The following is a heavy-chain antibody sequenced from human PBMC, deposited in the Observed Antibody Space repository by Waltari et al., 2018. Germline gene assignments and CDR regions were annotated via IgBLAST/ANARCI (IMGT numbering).Heavy chain of an antibody. J-gene: IGHJ6*02. Sequence: EVELVASGGDLVQPGGSLRLSCAASAYPVSDYSMDWCRPAPGKGLEWVGLSRNRAYGYTTVYAAAVGGRFTISRDDSKKSVYLQMSSLNTEDTAIYFCARSYTGSPIDVWGQGTTVTVSS. V-gene: IGHV3-72*01. D-gene: IGHD1-1*01. CDR2: SRNRAYGYTT. CDR1: AYPVSDYS. CDR3: ARSYTGSPIDV.